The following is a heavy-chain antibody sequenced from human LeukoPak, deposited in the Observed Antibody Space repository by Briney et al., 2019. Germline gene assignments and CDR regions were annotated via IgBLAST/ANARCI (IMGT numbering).Heavy chain of an antibody. CDR1: GGSFSGYY. V-gene: IGHV4-34*01. CDR2: INHSGST. CDR3: ARDAVAAAGRSFDY. D-gene: IGHD6-13*01. J-gene: IGHJ4*02. Sequence: SETLSLTCAVSGGSFSGYYWSWVRQPPGKGLEWIGEINHSGSTKYNPSLTSRVTISVDTSKTQFSLKLSSVTAADTAVYYCARDAVAAAGRSFDYWGQGTLVTVSS.